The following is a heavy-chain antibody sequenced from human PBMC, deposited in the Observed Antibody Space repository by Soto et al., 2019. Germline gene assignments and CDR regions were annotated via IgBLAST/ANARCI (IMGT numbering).Heavy chain of an antibody. J-gene: IGHJ4*02. CDR3: SISCVGDRSYLRYF. V-gene: IGHV3-48*02. CDR2: ISSSGSTI. CDR1: GFTFSSYS. Sequence: GGSLRLSCAASGFTFSSYSMHWVRQAPGKGLEWVSYISSSGSTIYYADSVKGRFTISRDDAKNSLYLQMNSLRDEDTAVYYFSISCVGDRSYLRYFWAQG. D-gene: IGHD1-26*01.